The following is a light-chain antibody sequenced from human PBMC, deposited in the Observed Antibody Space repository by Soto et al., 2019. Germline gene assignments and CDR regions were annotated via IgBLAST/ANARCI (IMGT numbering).Light chain of an antibody. V-gene: IGLV1-44*01. Sequence: QSVLTQPTSASGTPGQRVTISWSGSRSNIESNPVNWYQQVPGTAPKLLIFYNNQRPSGVPDRISGAKSGTSASLATSGLQSEDETDYYCATWDESLNGVVFGGGTKLTVL. CDR2: YNN. J-gene: IGLJ2*01. CDR1: RSNIESNP. CDR3: ATWDESLNGVV.